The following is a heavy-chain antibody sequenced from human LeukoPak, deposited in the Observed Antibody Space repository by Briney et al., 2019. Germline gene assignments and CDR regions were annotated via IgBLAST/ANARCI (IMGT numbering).Heavy chain of an antibody. CDR1: GFTFSSYG. J-gene: IGHJ4*02. V-gene: IGHV3-23*01. CDR3: AKVGKGTTWYFDY. D-gene: IGHD1-14*01. CDR2: ISGSGGST. Sequence: GGSLRLSCAASGFTFSSYGMSWVRQAPGKGLEWVSAISGSGGSTYYADSVKGRFTISRDNSKNTLYLQMNSLRAEDTAVYYCAKVGKGTTWYFDYWGLGTLVTVSS.